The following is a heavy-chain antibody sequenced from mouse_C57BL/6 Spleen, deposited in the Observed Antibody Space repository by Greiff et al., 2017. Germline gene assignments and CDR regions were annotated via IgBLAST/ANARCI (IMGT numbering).Heavy chain of an antibody. V-gene: IGHV1-50*01. CDR3: ARSYYGSPWFAY. D-gene: IGHD1-1*01. CDR1: GYTFTSYW. Sequence: VQLQQPGAELVKPGASVKLSCKASGYTFTSYWMQWVKQRPGQGLEWIGEIDPSDSYTNYNQKFKGKATLTVDTSSSTAYMQLSSLTSEDSAVYYCARSYYGSPWFAYWGQGTLVTVSA. CDR2: IDPSDSYT. J-gene: IGHJ3*01.